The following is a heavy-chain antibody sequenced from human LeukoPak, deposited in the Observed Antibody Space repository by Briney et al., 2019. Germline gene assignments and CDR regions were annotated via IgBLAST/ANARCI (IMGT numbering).Heavy chain of an antibody. V-gene: IGHV4-39*01. Sequence: SETLSLTCTVSGGSISSSSYYWGWIRQPPGKGLEWIGSIYYSGSTYYNPSLKSRVTISVDTSKNQFSLKLSSVTAADTAVYYCARHYPYSSSWSQGYDYWGQGTLVTVSS. CDR2: IYYSGST. D-gene: IGHD6-13*01. CDR1: GGSISSSSYY. J-gene: IGHJ4*02. CDR3: ARHYPYSSSWSQGYDY.